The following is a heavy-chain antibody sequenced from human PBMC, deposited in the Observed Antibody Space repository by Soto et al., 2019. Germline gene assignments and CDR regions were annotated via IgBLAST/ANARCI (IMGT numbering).Heavy chain of an antibody. CDR2: IWYDGSNK. J-gene: IGHJ4*02. Sequence: PGGSLRLSCAASGFTFSSYGMHWVRQAPGKGLEWVAVIWYDGSNKYYADSVKGRFTISRDNSKNTLYLQMNSLRAEDTAVYYCARGGLRPDYPCRFDYWGQGTLVTVSS. CDR1: GFTFSSYG. V-gene: IGHV3-33*01. CDR3: ARGGLRPDYPCRFDY. D-gene: IGHD5-12*01.